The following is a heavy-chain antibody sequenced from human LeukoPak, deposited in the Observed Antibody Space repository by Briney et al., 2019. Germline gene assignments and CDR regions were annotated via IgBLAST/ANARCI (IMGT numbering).Heavy chain of an antibody. V-gene: IGHV3-30*03. Sequence: GGSLRLSCAASGFTFSSYGMHWVRQAPGKGLEWVAVISYDGSNKYYADSVKGRFTISRDNSKNTLCLQMNSLRAEDTAVYYCAGLGTNFDYWGQGTLVTVSS. CDR3: AGLGTNFDY. CDR2: ISYDGSNK. D-gene: IGHD1-1*01. J-gene: IGHJ4*02. CDR1: GFTFSSYG.